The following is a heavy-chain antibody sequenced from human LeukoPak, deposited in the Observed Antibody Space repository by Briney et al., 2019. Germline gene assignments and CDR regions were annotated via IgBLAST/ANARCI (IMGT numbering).Heavy chain of an antibody. J-gene: IGHJ6*02. D-gene: IGHD3-22*01. CDR2: IYYSGST. CDR3: ARDVPMGYYDSSGHRGYCYGMDV. Sequence: SETLSLTCTVSGGSISSYYWSWIRQPPGKGLEWIGYIYYSGSTNYNPSLKSRVTISVDTSKNQFSLKLSSVTAADTAVYYCARDVPMGYYDSSGHRGYCYGMDVWGQGTTVTVSS. CDR1: GGSISSYY. V-gene: IGHV4-59*01.